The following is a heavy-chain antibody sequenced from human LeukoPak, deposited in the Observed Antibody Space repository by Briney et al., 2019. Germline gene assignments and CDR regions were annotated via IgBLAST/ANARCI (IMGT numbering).Heavy chain of an antibody. CDR3: ARTTEAHSWQTRYYSYYMDV. CDR1: GGSISSSTYY. J-gene: IGHJ6*03. CDR2: MYYSSGNT. D-gene: IGHD6-13*01. Sequence: SETLSLTCTVSGGSISSSTYYWGWIRQPPGKGLEWIGSMYYSSGNTYYNPSLKSRVTISVETSKNQFSLRLRSVTAADTAVYYCARTTEAHSWQTRYYSYYMDVWGKGTTVTVSS. V-gene: IGHV4-39*07.